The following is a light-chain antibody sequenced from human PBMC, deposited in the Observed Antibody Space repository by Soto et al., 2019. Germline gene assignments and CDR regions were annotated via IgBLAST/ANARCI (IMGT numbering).Light chain of an antibody. J-gene: IGLJ1*01. Sequence: QSALTQPRSVSGSPRQSVTISCTGTSSDVGGYNYVSWYQQHPGKAPKLMIYDLSKRPSGVPDRFSGSKSGNTASLTISGLQAEDEADYYCCSYAGTYTWVFGTGTKLTVL. V-gene: IGLV2-11*01. CDR2: DLS. CDR3: CSYAGTYTWV. CDR1: SSDVGGYNY.